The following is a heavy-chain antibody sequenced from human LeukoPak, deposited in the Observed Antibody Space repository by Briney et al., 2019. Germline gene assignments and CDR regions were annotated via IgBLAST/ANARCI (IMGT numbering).Heavy chain of an antibody. D-gene: IGHD1-26*01. CDR1: GFTFSSYA. CDR2: ISYDGSNK. CDR3: ARDKMGATFDY. J-gene: IGHJ4*02. V-gene: IGHV3-30-3*01. Sequence: GGSLRLSCAASGFTFSSYAMHWVRQAPGEGLEWVAVISYDGSNKYYADSVKGRFTISRDNSKNTLYLQMNSLRAEDTAVYYCARDKMGATFDYWGQGTLVTVSS.